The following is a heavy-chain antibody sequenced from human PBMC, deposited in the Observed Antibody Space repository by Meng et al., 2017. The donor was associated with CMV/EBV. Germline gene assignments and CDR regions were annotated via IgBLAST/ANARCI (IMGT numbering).Heavy chain of an antibody. Sequence: SCRASGSTFTSYYLHWVRQAPGQGLEWMGLINPSVGSVHLEKKFQGRVTVTRDTSARSVYMHLSSLTSEDTAVYYCARALRGRGSDYWGQGTLVTVSS. V-gene: IGHV1-46*01. CDR2: INPSVGSV. CDR1: GSTFTSYY. CDR3: ARALRGRGSDY. J-gene: IGHJ4*02. D-gene: IGHD3-10*01.